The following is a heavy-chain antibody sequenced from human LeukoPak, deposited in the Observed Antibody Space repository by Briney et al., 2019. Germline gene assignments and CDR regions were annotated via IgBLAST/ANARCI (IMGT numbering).Heavy chain of an antibody. D-gene: IGHD3-10*01. Sequence: PSETLSLTCTVSGGSISSSSYYWGWIRQPPGKGLEWIGTIYYSGSTYYNPSLKSRVTISVDTSKNQFSLKLSSVTAADTAVYYCARYYYVSGALDYWGQGTLVTVSS. J-gene: IGHJ4*02. CDR3: ARYYYVSGALDY. V-gene: IGHV4-39*07. CDR2: IYYSGST. CDR1: GGSISSSSYY.